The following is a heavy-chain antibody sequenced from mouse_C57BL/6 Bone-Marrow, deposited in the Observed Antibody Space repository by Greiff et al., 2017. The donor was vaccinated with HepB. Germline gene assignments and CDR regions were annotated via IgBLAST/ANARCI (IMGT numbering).Heavy chain of an antibody. CDR3: ARSGSSLFAY. Sequence: EVKLMESGGGLLKPGGSLKLSCPASGFTFGSYAWSWVGQTPETRLGWVATISDGGSYTYYPDNVKGRFTISRDNAKNNLYLQMSHLKSEDTAMYYCARSGSSLFAYWGQGTLVTVSA. D-gene: IGHD1-1*01. CDR2: ISDGGSYT. J-gene: IGHJ3*01. V-gene: IGHV5-4*03. CDR1: GFTFGSYA.